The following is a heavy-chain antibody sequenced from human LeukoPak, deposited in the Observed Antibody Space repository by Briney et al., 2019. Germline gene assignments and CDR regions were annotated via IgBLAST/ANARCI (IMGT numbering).Heavy chain of an antibody. CDR1: GFTFSSYA. D-gene: IGHD4-17*01. CDR2: ISGSGGST. CDR3: AKPPSYGDYSSLDNCYYMDV. V-gene: IGHV3-23*01. Sequence: GGSLRLSCAASGFTFSSYAMSWVRQAPGKGLEWVSAISGSGGSTYYADSVKGRFTISRDNSKNTLYLQMNSLRAEDTAVYYCAKPPSYGDYSSLDNCYYMDVWGRGTTVTVSS. J-gene: IGHJ6*03.